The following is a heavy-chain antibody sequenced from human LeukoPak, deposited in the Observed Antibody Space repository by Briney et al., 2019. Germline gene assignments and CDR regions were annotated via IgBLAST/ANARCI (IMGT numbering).Heavy chain of an antibody. Sequence: KTSETLSLTCTVSAGSISSYYWSWIRQPPGKGLEWIGYIYYSGSTNYNPSLKSRVTISVDTSKNQFSLKLSSVSAADTAVYYCARGSPPSAYDSSGYYQDWYFDLWGRGTLVTVSS. CDR2: IYYSGST. CDR1: AGSISSYY. CDR3: ARGSPPSAYDSSGYYQDWYFDL. V-gene: IGHV4-59*01. J-gene: IGHJ2*01. D-gene: IGHD3-22*01.